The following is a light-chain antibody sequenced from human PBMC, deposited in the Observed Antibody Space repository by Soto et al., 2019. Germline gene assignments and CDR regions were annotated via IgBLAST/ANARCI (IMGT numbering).Light chain of an antibody. CDR2: DAS. Sequence: EKVMTQSPATLSVSTGERATLSCRASQSVYSNLAWYQQKPGQAPRLLIYDASTRAPGIPIRFSANGSGTEFTLTISSLQSDHFATYYCQHYNSYSEAFGQGTKVDI. CDR1: QSVYSN. CDR3: QHYNSYSEA. V-gene: IGKV3-15*01. J-gene: IGKJ1*01.